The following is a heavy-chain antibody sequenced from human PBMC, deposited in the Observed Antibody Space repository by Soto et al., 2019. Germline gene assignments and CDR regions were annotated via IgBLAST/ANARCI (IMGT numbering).Heavy chain of an antibody. CDR1: GFTFDDYT. CDR3: AKDMGFIEIFGVVTGGMDV. V-gene: IGHV3-43*01. Sequence: GGSLRLSCAASGFTFDDYTMHWVRQAPGKGLEWVSLISWDGGSTYYADSVKGRFTISRDNSKNSLYLQMKSLRTEDTALYYCAKDMGFIEIFGVVTGGMDVWGQGTTVTVSS. CDR2: ISWDGGST. D-gene: IGHD3-3*01. J-gene: IGHJ6*02.